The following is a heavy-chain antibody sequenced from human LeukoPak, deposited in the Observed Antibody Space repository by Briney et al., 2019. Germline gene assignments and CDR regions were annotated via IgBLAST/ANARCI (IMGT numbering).Heavy chain of an antibody. CDR1: GFTFSNYG. CDR3: AKDRQVTMIVVVASFDY. CDR2: ISFTTTTE. J-gene: IGHJ4*02. V-gene: IGHV3-48*01. Sequence: PGGSLRLSCEASGFTFSNYGMDWVRQAPGRGLEWISYISFTTTTEYYAESVEGRFTVSRDNSKNTLYLQMNSLRAEDTAVYYCAKDRQVTMIVVVASFDYWGQGTLVTVSS. D-gene: IGHD3-22*01.